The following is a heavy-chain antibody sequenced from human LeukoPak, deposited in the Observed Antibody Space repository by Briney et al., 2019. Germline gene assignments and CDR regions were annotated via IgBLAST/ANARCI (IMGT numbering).Heavy chain of an antibody. D-gene: IGHD1-26*01. V-gene: IGHV3-21*01. Sequence: GGSLRLSCAASGFTFSSYSMNWVRQAPGKGLEWVSSISSSSSYIYYADSVKGRFTISRDNAKNSLYLQMNSLRAEDTAVYYCAREAYGGSYLREELDYMDVWGKGSTVTVSS. J-gene: IGHJ6*03. CDR2: ISSSSSYI. CDR3: AREAYGGSYLREELDYMDV. CDR1: GFTFSSYS.